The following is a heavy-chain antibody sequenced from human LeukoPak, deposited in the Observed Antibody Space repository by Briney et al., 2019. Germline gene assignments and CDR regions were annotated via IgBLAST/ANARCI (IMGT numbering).Heavy chain of an antibody. V-gene: IGHV4-34*01. CDR2: INHSGST. D-gene: IGHD2-8*01. Sequence: SETLSLTCAVYGGSFSGHYWSWIRQPPGKGLEWIGEINHSGSTNYNPSLKSRVTISVDTSKNQFSLKLSSVTAADTAVYYCARGPIVLMVYARGYYFDYWGQGTLVTVSS. CDR3: ARGPIVLMVYARGYYFDY. CDR1: GGSFSGHY. J-gene: IGHJ4*02.